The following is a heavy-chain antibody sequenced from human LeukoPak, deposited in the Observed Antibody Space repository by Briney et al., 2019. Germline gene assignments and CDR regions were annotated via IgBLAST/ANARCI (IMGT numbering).Heavy chain of an antibody. CDR2: INHSGST. CDR1: GGSFSGYY. J-gene: IGHJ6*03. D-gene: IGHD4-23*01. CDR3: ARGRFRYGGNSRYYYYMDV. Sequence: PSETLSLTCAVYGGSFSGYYWSWIRQPPGKGLEWIGEINHSGSTNHDPSLKSRVTISVDTSKNQFSLKLSSVTAADTAVYYCARGRFRYGGNSRYYYYMDVWGKGTTVTVSS. V-gene: IGHV4-34*01.